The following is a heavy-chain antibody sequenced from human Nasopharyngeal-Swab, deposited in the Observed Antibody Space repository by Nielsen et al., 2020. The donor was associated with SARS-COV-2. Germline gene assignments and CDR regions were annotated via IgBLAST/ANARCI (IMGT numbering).Heavy chain of an antibody. D-gene: IGHD3-16*02. CDR1: GGSISSDNHF. CDR2: IHYTGKT. CDR3: AREVINQAVSDAFDF. V-gene: IGHV4-31*02. J-gene: IGHJ3*01. Sequence: SCTVSGGSISSDNHFWSWIRQRPGKGLEWIGYIHYTGKTYYNPSLESRLTISLDTSRNQFSLMLRSVTAADTAVYYCAREVINQAVSDAFDFWGQGTMVTVSS.